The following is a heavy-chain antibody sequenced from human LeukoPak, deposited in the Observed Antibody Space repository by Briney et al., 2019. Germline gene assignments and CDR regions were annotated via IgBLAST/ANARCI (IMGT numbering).Heavy chain of an antibody. Sequence: SQTLSLTCTVSGGSISSGGYYWSWIRQHPGKGLEWIGYIYYSGSTYYNPSLKSRVTISVDTSKNQFSLKLSSVTAADTAVYYCARADDFWTGYYKGGSDYCGQGTLVTVSS. D-gene: IGHD3/OR15-3a*01. CDR1: GGSISSGGYY. J-gene: IGHJ4*02. CDR3: ARADDFWTGYYKGGSDY. V-gene: IGHV4-31*03. CDR2: IYYSGST.